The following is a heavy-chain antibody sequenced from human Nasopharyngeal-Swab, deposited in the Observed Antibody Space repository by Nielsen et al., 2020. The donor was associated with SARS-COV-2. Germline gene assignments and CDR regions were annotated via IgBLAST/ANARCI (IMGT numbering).Heavy chain of an antibody. CDR2: IYYSGST. V-gene: IGHV4-39*01. J-gene: IGHJ6*02. CDR1: GGSISSSSYY. CDR3: ARHGAPSLWFGELLAYYYYGMDV. Sequence: ESLKISCTVSGGSISSSSYYWGWIRQPPGKGLEWIGSIYYSGSTYYNPSLKSRVTISVDTSKSQFFLKLSSVTAADTAVYYCARHGAPSLWFGELLAYYYYGMDVWGQGTTVTVSS. D-gene: IGHD3-10*01.